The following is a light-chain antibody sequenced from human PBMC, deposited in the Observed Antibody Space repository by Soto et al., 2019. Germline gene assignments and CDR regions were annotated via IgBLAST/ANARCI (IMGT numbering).Light chain of an antibody. V-gene: IGKV3-20*01. CDR3: QQQDTLPRT. CDR1: LSVSSSY. Sequence: EIVLTQSPGTLSLSPGEGATLSCRASLSVSSSYLAWYQQKFGQAPRLLIYGASNRATGIPDRFSGSGSGTDFTLTISRLEPQDFAVYYCQQQDTLPRTFGQGTKVEIK. CDR2: GAS. J-gene: IGKJ1*01.